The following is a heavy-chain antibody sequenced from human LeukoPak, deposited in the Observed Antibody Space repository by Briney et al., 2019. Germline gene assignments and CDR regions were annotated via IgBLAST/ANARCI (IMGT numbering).Heavy chain of an antibody. D-gene: IGHD3-22*01. CDR2: ISSNGGST. CDR3: ATHTTYYYDSSGYRGWDYFDY. J-gene: IGHJ4*02. CDR1: GFTFSSYA. Sequence: PGGSLRLSCAASGFTFSSYAMHWVRQAPGKGLEYVSAISSNGGSTYYANSVRGRFTISRDNSKNTLYLQMGSLRAEDMAVYYCATHTTYYYDSSGYRGWDYFDYWGQGTLVTVSS. V-gene: IGHV3-64*01.